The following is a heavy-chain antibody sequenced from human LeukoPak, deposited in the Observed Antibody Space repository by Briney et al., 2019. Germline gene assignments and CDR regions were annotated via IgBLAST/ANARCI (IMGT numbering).Heavy chain of an antibody. CDR3: ATTNGVITLDGYYYYIDV. CDR2: INHSGNT. J-gene: IGHJ6*03. V-gene: IGHV4-34*01. CDR1: GGSFSDFD. D-gene: IGHD3-10*01. Sequence: SETLSLTCAVYGGSFSDFDCTWIRQPPGKGLEWIGEINHSGNTKYNPSLKSRVTILLDTSKNQFSLKVRSVTAADTAVYYCATTNGVITLDGYYYYIDVWGKGTTVTVSS.